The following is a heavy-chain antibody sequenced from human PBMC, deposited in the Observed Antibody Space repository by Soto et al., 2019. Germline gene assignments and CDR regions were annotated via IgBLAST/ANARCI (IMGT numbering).Heavy chain of an antibody. CDR1: GFTFEDYA. V-gene: IGHV3-23*01. CDR3: AKDRLAGNFDY. CDR2: ISATGGST. Sequence: PGGSLRLSCAASGFTFEDYAMNWVRQAPGKGLEWVATISATGGSTYYADSVKGRFTISRDNSKNTLYLQMNGLRVEDTAVYYCAKDRLAGNFDYWGQGTQVTVSS. J-gene: IGHJ4*02.